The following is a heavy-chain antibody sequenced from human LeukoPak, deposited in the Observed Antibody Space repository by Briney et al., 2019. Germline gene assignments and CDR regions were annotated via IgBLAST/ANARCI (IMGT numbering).Heavy chain of an antibody. CDR2: MYSNGST. CDR3: ARGPPDCSSTSCYAFDAFDI. CDR1: GGSINITSYY. V-gene: IGHV4-39*07. Sequence: SETLSLTCTVSGGSINITSYYWGRIRPPPGNGLEWIGRMYSNGSTCYNPSLKSRVTISVDTSKNQFSLKLSAVTAADTAVYYCARGPPDCSSTSCYAFDAFDIWGQGTMVSVSS. J-gene: IGHJ3*02. D-gene: IGHD2-2*01.